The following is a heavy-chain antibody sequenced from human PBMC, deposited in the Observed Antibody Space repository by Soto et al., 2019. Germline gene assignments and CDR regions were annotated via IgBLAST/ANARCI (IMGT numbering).Heavy chain of an antibody. CDR2: ISAYNYKT. CDR3: ARGIATRQLDP. J-gene: IGHJ5*02. V-gene: IGHV1-18*01. CDR1: GYTFTNYG. D-gene: IGHD2-15*01. Sequence: ASVKVSCKTSGYTFTNYGITWVRQAPGQGLEWMGWISAYNYKTDYAEKLQGRVTISRDTSTSTAYMELRSLRSEDTAVYYCARGIATRQLDPCGQGTLVTVSP.